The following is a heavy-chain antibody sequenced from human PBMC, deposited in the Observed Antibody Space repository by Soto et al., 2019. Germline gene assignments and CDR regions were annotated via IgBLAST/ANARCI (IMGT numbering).Heavy chain of an antibody. V-gene: IGHV4-30-4*01. Sequence: PSETLSLTCTVSGGSISSGDYYWSWIRQPPGKGLEWIGYIYYSGSTYYNPSLKSRVTISVDTSKNQFSLKLSSVTAADTAVYYCARDGSGWYYCYYGMDVWGQGTTVTVSS. J-gene: IGHJ6*02. CDR2: IYYSGST. CDR1: GGSISSGDYY. D-gene: IGHD6-19*01. CDR3: ARDGSGWYYCYYGMDV.